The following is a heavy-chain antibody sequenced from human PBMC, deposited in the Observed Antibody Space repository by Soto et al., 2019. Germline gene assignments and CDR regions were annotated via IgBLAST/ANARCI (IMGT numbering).Heavy chain of an antibody. CDR3: ARDLPYDFSSGFSDLYGLVA. D-gene: IGHD3-3*01. Sequence: GGSLRLSCAASGFTFSSYAMHWVRQAPGKGLEWVAVISYDGSNKYYADSVKGRFTISRDNSKNTLYLQMNSLRAEDTAVYYFARDLPYDFSSGFSDLYGLVAWRPGTPVTVS. CDR1: GFTFSSYA. J-gene: IGHJ6*01. CDR2: ISYDGSNK. V-gene: IGHV3-30-3*01.